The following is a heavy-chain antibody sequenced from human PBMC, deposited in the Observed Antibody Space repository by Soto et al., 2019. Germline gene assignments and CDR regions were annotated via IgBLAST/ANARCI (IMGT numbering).Heavy chain of an antibody. CDR3: ARGGYYEFFQD. CDR1: GGLLSSDCYY. Sequence: APEKLSVTSAVSGGLLSSDCYYDCCIRQPPGKGLEWIAYIYHSGSTNYNPSLTGRVTISVGPSKNQFSLKLSSVTAADTAVYFCARGGYYEFFQDWGQAPRSP. V-gene: IGHV4-61*01. D-gene: IGHD3-16*01. CDR2: IYHSGST. J-gene: IGHJ1*01.